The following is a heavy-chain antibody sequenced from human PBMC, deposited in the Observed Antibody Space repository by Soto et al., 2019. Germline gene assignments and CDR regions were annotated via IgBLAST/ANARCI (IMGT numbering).Heavy chain of an antibody. Sequence: EVQLVESGRGLVKPGGSLRLSCAASGLTFSSYSMTWVRQAPGNGLEWVSSISTSSSSIYYADSVKGRFTISRDNAKNSLFLQMNSLRVEDTAVYYCARDIVGAGGVDLWGRGTLVTVSS. V-gene: IGHV3-21*02. CDR1: GLTFSSYS. J-gene: IGHJ2*01. CDR2: ISTSSSSI. D-gene: IGHD1-26*01. CDR3: ARDIVGAGGVDL.